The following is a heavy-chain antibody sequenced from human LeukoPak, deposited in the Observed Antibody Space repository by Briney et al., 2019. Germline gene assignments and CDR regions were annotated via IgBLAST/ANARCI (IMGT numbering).Heavy chain of an antibody. D-gene: IGHD6-19*01. Sequence: GGSLRLSCTASGFTFGDYAMSWVRQAPGKGLEWVGFIRSKAYGGTTEYAASVKGRFTISRDDSKSIAYLQMNSLKTEDTAVYYCTRAMAGSYYYYMDVWGKGTTVTISS. V-gene: IGHV3-49*04. CDR1: GFTFGDYA. J-gene: IGHJ6*03. CDR3: TRAMAGSYYYYMDV. CDR2: IRSKAYGGTT.